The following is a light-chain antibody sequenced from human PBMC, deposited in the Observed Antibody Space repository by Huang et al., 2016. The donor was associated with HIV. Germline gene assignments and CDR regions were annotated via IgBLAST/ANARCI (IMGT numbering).Light chain of an antibody. CDR2: GSS. J-gene: IGKJ2*01. Sequence: EIVLTQSPGTLSLSPGERATLSCRASQPVTSTYLAWYQQKPGQAPRLLIYGSSTRATCIPDRFSGSGAGTDFTLTISRLEPEDFAVYYCQQYDISGDTFGQGTKVEIK. CDR1: QPVTSTY. CDR3: QQYDISGDT. V-gene: IGKV3-20*01.